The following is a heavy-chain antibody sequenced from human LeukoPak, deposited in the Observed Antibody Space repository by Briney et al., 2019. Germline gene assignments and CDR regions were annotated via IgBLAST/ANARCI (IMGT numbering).Heavy chain of an antibody. J-gene: IGHJ4*02. CDR2: IYYSGNT. D-gene: IGHD1-26*01. V-gene: IGHV4-59*08. Sequence: PSETLSLTCTVSGGSISSYSWSWIRQPPGKGLEWIGDIYYSGNTKYNPSLKSRVTISVDTPKNQFSLKLSSVTAADTAVYYCARMVPIAGARMGEFDSWGQGTLVTVSS. CDR1: GGSISSYS. CDR3: ARMVPIAGARMGEFDS.